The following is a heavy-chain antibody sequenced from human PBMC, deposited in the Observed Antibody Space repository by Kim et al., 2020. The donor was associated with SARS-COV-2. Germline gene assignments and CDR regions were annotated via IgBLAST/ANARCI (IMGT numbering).Heavy chain of an antibody. CDR3: VRGPIYYYGSGSYYNETDY. CDR1: GGSISSYY. D-gene: IGHD3-10*01. V-gene: IGHV4-59*08. J-gene: IGHJ4*02. CDR2: IYYSGST. Sequence: SETLSLTCTVSGGSISSYYWSWIRQPPGKGPEWIGYIYYSGSTNYNPSLKSRVTISVDTSKNQFSLKLSSVTAADTAVYYCVRGPIYYYGSGSYYNETDYWGQGTLVTVSS.